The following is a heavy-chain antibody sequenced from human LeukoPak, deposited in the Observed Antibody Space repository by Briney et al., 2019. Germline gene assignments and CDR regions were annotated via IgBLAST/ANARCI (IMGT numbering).Heavy chain of an antibody. CDR1: GFTFRDYY. Sequence: GGSLRLSCTASGFTFRDYYMTWIRQAPGKGLECVSYISISGNTIYYADSVKGRFTISRDNAKNSVYLQMNSLRDEDTAVYYCARDLYAQAFDVWGQGTRVTVSS. D-gene: IGHD2/OR15-2a*01. J-gene: IGHJ3*01. V-gene: IGHV3-11*01. CDR2: ISISGNTI. CDR3: ARDLYAQAFDV.